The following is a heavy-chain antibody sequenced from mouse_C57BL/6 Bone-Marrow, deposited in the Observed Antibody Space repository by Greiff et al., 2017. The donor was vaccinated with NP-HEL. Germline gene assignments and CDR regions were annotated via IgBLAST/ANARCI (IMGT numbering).Heavy chain of an antibody. V-gene: IGHV7-3*01. J-gene: IGHJ2*01. CDR1: GFTFTDYY. CDR2: IRNKANGYTT. D-gene: IGHD2-3*01. CDR3: SRYDGYYVNYFDY. Sequence: DVKLEESGGGLVQPGGSLSLSCAASGFTFTDYYMSWVRQPPGKALGWLGFIRNKANGYTTEYSASVKGRFTISRDNSQNILYLQMNALRADDSATYYCSRYDGYYVNYFDYWGQGTTLTVSS.